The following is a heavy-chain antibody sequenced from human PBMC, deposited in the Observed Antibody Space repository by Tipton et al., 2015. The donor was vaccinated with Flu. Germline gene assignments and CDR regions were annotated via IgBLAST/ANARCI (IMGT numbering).Heavy chain of an antibody. CDR2: IFHTGST. CDR1: GDSINSDYY. J-gene: IGHJ3*02. D-gene: IGHD3-3*01. CDR3: ARSRFLERLHPAAFDI. Sequence: TLSLTCTVSGDSINSDYYWGWIRQPPGKGLEWIGNIFHTGSTYHNPSLKGRVALSVDRSKNQFSLKVISVSAADTAVYYCARSRFLERLHPAAFDIWGQGTLVTVSS. V-gene: IGHV4-38-2*02.